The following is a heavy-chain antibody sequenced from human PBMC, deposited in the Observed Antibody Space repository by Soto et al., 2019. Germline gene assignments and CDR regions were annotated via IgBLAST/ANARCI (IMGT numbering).Heavy chain of an antibody. CDR1: GFTFSSYG. V-gene: IGHV3-33*01. CDR3: LSVLMVAGTNCSVF. CDR2: IWYDGSNK. Sequence: GGSLRLSCAASGFTFSSYGMHWVRQAPGKGLEWVAVIWYDGSNKYYADSVKGRFTISRDNSKNTLYLQMNSLRAEDTAVYYCLSVLMVAGTNCSVFWRQTTLVT. J-gene: IGHJ4*02. D-gene: IGHD6-19*01.